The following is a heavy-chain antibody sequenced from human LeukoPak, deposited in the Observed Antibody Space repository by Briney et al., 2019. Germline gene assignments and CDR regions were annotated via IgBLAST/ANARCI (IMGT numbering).Heavy chain of an antibody. CDR1: GFTFSRYS. J-gene: IGHJ4*02. V-gene: IGHV3-48*01. CDR3: ARGFDY. CDR2: ISSGGSAI. Sequence: GGSLRLSCAASGFTFSRYSMKSVRQAPGKGLEWVSYISSGGSAIYYVDSVKGRFTISRDNAQNSLYLQMNSLKAEDTAIYYCARGFDYWGQGTLVTVSS.